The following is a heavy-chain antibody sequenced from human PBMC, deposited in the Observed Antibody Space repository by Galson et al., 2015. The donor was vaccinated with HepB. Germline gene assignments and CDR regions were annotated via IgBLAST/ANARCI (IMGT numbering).Heavy chain of an antibody. D-gene: IGHD4-17*01. V-gene: IGHV3-48*04. CDR2: ISTSSSTI. J-gene: IGHJ4*02. CDR3: ARVLYGDRGY. Sequence: SLRLSCAASGFTFSSYSMNWVRQAPGKGLEWVSYISTSSSTIYYADSVKGRFTISRDNAKNSLYLQMNSLRAEDTAVYYCARVLYGDRGYWGQGTLVTVSS. CDR1: GFTFSSYS.